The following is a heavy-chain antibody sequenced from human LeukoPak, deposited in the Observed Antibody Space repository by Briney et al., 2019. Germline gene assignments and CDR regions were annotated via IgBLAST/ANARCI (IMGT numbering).Heavy chain of an antibody. D-gene: IGHD6-19*01. Sequence: PGRSLRLSCAASGFTFSSYGMHWVRQAPGKGLEWVAVIWYDGSNRYYADSVKGRFTISRDNSKNTLYLQMNSLRAEDTAVYYCAKDLIAVAADWGQGTLVTVSS. CDR2: IWYDGSNR. V-gene: IGHV3-33*06. CDR1: GFTFSSYG. CDR3: AKDLIAVAAD. J-gene: IGHJ4*02.